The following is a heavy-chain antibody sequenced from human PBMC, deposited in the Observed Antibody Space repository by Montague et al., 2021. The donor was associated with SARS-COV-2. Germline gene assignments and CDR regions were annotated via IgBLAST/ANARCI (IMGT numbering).Heavy chain of an antibody. CDR1: GGSISSGYFY. Sequence: TLSLTCTVSGGSISSGYFYWGWIRQPPGKGLEWIGLIYPGGNTYYNPSLKSRVTISVDTSKNQFSLKLSSVTAADTAVYYCASVYTVTYYFDYWGRGTLVTVSS. CDR2: IYPGGNT. V-gene: IGHV4-61*02. CDR3: ASVYTVTYYFDY. J-gene: IGHJ4*02. D-gene: IGHD4-17*01.